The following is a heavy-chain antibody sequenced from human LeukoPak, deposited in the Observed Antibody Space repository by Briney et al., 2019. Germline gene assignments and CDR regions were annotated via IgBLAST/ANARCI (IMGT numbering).Heavy chain of an antibody. D-gene: IGHD1-26*01. V-gene: IGHV3-30-3*01. Sequence: GRSLRLSCAASGFTFSSYAMHWVRQAPGKGLEWVAVISYDGSNKYYADSVKGRVTISRDNSENTLYLQMNSLRAEDTAVYYCARESGSYFFDYWGQGTLVTVSS. CDR3: ARESGSYFFDY. CDR2: ISYDGSNK. J-gene: IGHJ4*02. CDR1: GFTFSSYA.